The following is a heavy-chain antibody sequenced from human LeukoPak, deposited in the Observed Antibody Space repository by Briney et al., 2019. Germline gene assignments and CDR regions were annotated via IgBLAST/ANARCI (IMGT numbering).Heavy chain of an antibody. CDR1: GDSISSSTYY. CDR3: ARHRTSYYFDP. D-gene: IGHD1-26*01. V-gene: IGHV4-39*01. CDR2: IYYSGNT. Sequence: PSETLSLTCTVSGDSISSSTYYCGWIRQPPGKGLEWIGIIYYSGNTYYNPSLKSRVTISVDTSKNQFSLKLSSVTAADTAVYYCARHRTSYYFDPWGQGTLVTVSS. J-gene: IGHJ5*02.